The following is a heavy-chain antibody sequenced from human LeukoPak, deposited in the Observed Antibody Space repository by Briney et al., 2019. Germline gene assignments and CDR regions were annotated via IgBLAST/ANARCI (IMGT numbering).Heavy chain of an antibody. D-gene: IGHD3-22*01. CDR1: GYTFTNYG. Sequence: GASVKVSCKTSGYTFTNYGMHWVRQAPRQGPEWMGWINTGKGNSKSSQKFQDRVTLTRDTSASTAYMELNSLSSEDTAVYYCARVPLDDASGHYYPHWGQGTLVTVSS. V-gene: IGHV1-3*04. CDR2: INTGKGNS. J-gene: IGHJ1*01. CDR3: ARVPLDDASGHYYPH.